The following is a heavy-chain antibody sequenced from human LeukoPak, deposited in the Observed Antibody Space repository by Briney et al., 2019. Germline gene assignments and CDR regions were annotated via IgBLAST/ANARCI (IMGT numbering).Heavy chain of an antibody. CDR3: ARGDYGEAKPLAS. D-gene: IGHD4-17*01. V-gene: IGHV4-59*12. Sequence: SETLSLTCTVSGGSISSYYWSWIRQPPGKGLEWIGYIYYSGSTNYNPSLKSRVTISVDTSKNQFSLKLSSVTAADTAVYYCARGDYGEAKPLASWGQGTLVTVSS. CDR1: GGSISSYY. CDR2: IYYSGST. J-gene: IGHJ4*02.